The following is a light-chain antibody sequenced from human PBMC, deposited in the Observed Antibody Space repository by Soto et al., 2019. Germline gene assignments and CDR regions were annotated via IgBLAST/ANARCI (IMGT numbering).Light chain of an antibody. CDR2: INYDGTH. J-gene: IGLJ3*02. Sequence: QSVLTQSPSASASLGASVKLTCTLSSGYSTYAIAWHQQQSEKGPRFLMKINYDGTHSKGDGFFDRFSGSSSGAERHLTISGPQSGDEADYYCQSLGTGIQVFGGGTKPTAL. CDR3: QSLGTGIQV. V-gene: IGLV4-69*01. CDR1: SGYSTYA.